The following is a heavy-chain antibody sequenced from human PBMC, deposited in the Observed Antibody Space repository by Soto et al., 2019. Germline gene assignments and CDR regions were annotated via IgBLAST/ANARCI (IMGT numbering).Heavy chain of an antibody. Sequence: VTSVKVSCTASGYTFTSYAMHWVRQAPGQRLEWMGWINAGNGNTKYSQKFQGRVTITRDTSASTAYMELSSLRSEDTAVYYCARDLGGWPDYWGQGTLVTVSS. CDR3: ARDLGGWPDY. CDR1: GYTFTSYA. D-gene: IGHD2-15*01. V-gene: IGHV1-3*01. CDR2: INAGNGNT. J-gene: IGHJ4*02.